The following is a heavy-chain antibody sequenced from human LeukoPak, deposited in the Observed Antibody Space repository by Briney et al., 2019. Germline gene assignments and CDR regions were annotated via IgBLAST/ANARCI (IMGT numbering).Heavy chain of an antibody. D-gene: IGHD6-19*01. CDR1: GFTLNRYG. V-gene: IGHV1-18*01. CDR3: ARDPSNTSGRYAYFDY. CDR2: ISAYNGDT. Sequence: ASVKVSCRASGFTLNRYGISWVRQAPGQGPEWTGWISAYNGDTIYAQNFQGRVTMTTDRSTSTAYMELRSLISDDTAVYYCARDPSNTSGRYAYFDYWGQGTLVTVSS. J-gene: IGHJ4*02.